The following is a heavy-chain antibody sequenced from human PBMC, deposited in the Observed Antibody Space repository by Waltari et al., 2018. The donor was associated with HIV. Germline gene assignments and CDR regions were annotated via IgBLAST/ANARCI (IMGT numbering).Heavy chain of an antibody. D-gene: IGHD2-8*01. CDR2: LSGSGSTA. V-gene: IGHV3-23*01. Sequence: EVQLLESGGGLVQPGGSLRLSCPASGFPFGNFAMSWVRQAPGKGPGWVSALSGSGSTAAYADYVKGRFTISRDFSNNTLFLQMNNLRAEDTAVYFCAKSMRDLRPSAFDVWGQGTMVAISS. CDR3: AKSMRDLRPSAFDV. CDR1: GFPFGNFA. J-gene: IGHJ3*01.